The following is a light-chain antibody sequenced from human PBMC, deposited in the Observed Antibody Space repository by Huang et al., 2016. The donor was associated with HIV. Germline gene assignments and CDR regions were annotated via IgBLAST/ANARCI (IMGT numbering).Light chain of an antibody. CDR2: AAS. Sequence: DIQMTQSPPSLSASIGDRVTITCRASQSISTYVNWYRHKPGEAPDLLIHAASTLQNGVPSRFSGGGSGTDFTLTIKNLQPEDFASYYCQQSYGTPYTFGRGTRVEIK. V-gene: IGKV1-39*01. CDR3: QQSYGTPYT. CDR1: QSISTY. J-gene: IGKJ2*01.